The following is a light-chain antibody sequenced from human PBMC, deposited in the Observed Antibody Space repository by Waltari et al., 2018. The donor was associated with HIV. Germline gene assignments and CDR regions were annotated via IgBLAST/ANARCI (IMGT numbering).Light chain of an antibody. CDR1: SSDVGSYNL. J-gene: IGLJ2*01. CDR3: CSYAGSSTLEV. V-gene: IGLV2-23*01. Sequence: QSALTQPASVSGSPGQSITISCTGTSSDVGSYNLVSWYQQHPGKAPKLMIYEGSKRPPGVSNRFSGSKSGNTASLTIAGLQAEDEADYYCCSYAGSSTLEVFGGGTKLTVL. CDR2: EGS.